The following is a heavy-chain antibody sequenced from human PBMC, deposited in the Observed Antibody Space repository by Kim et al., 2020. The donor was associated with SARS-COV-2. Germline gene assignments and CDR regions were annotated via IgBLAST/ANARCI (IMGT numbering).Heavy chain of an antibody. Sequence: SETLSLTCTVSGGSISSGSYYWSWIRQPAGKGLEWIGRIYTSGSTNYNPSLKSRVTISVDTSKNQFSLKLSSVTAADTAVYYCARGSYFLEWPNDFDYWGQGTLVTVSS. J-gene: IGHJ4*02. CDR2: IYTSGST. V-gene: IGHV4-61*02. CDR3: ARGSYFLEWPNDFDY. CDR1: GGSISSGSYY. D-gene: IGHD3-3*01.